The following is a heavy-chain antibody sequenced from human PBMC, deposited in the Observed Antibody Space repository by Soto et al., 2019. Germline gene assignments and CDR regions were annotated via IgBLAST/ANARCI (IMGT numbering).Heavy chain of an antibody. D-gene: IGHD2-2*01. CDR1: AFTVSINY. CDR3: VPQLHTVPEFDY. J-gene: IGHJ4*02. CDR2: ISYDGSNK. V-gene: IGHV3-30*03. Sequence: HPGGALVVFCATSAFTVSINYMGWVRQAPGKGLEWVAVISYDGSNKYYADSVKGRFTVSRDNSKNTLYLQMNSLRAEDTAVYYCVPQLHTVPEFDYWGQGTLVTVSS.